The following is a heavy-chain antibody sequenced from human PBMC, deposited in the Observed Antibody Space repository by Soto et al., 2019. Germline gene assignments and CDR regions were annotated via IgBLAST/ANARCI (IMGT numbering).Heavy chain of an antibody. CDR1: GFTFSSYG. CDR2: ISYDGSNK. J-gene: IGHJ5*02. CDR3: AKDSAAGPFDP. V-gene: IGHV3-30*18. Sequence: PGGSLRLSCAASGFTFSSYGMHWVRQAPGKGLEWVAVISYDGSNKYYAASVKGRFTISRDNSKNTLYLQMNSLRAEDTAVYYYAKDSAAGPFDPWGQGTLVTVSS. D-gene: IGHD6-13*01.